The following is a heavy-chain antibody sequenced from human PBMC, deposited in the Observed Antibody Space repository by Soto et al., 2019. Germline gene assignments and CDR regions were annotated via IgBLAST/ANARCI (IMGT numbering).Heavy chain of an antibody. CDR1: GGSISSSSYY. CDR3: ARDVGHYYDKFDC. CDR2: IYHSGYT. V-gene: IGHV4-39*07. D-gene: IGHD3-22*01. J-gene: IGHJ4*02. Sequence: SETLSLTCTVSGGSISSSSYYWGWIRQPLGKGLEWIGNIYHSGYTYYNPSLKSRVSISVVTSKNQFSLKLTSVTAEDTAVYYCARDVGHYYDKFDCWGQGTLVTVSS.